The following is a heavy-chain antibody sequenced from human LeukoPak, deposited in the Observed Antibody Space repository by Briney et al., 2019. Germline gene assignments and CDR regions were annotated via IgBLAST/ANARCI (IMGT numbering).Heavy chain of an antibody. CDR1: GGSMGRTSYY. J-gene: IGHJ6*03. CDR2: IYNSGTT. V-gene: IGHV4-61*02. Sequence: SQTLSLTCTASGGSMGRTSYYWSWIRQPAGKGLEWLGRIYNSGTTNYNPSLQSRVTISIDTAKNQFSLNLSSVTAADTAIYYCARSYCGRDCYVYYYYYMDVWGKGTTVTISS. D-gene: IGHD2-21*02. CDR3: ARSYCGRDCYVYYYYYMDV.